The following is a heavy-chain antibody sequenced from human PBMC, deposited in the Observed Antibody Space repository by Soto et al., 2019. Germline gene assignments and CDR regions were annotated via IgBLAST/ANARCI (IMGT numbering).Heavy chain of an antibody. CDR1: GFTFSSYA. D-gene: IGHD5-18*01. Sequence: GGSLRLSCAASGFTFSSYAMSWVRQAPRKGLEWVSAISGSGGSTYYADSVKGRFTISRDNSKNTLYLQMNSLRAEDTAVYYCAKILPPYSYGFSLPYIWGQGTLVTVSS. CDR2: ISGSGGST. V-gene: IGHV3-23*01. CDR3: AKILPPYSYGFSLPYI. J-gene: IGHJ4*02.